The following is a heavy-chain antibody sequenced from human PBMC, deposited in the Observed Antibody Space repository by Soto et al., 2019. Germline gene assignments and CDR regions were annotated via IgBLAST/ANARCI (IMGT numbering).Heavy chain of an antibody. CDR3: ARTGYRYGFDY. Sequence: QVQLVQSGAEVKKHGSSVKVSCQASGGTFRSYAISWVRQAPGQGLEWMGGIIPIFGTANYAQKFQGRVTITAAEFTSSADMELSILRSEDTAVDYCARTGYRYGFDYWGQGTLVTVSS. CDR2: IIPIFGTA. J-gene: IGHJ4*02. V-gene: IGHV1-69*01. D-gene: IGHD5-18*01. CDR1: GGTFRSYA.